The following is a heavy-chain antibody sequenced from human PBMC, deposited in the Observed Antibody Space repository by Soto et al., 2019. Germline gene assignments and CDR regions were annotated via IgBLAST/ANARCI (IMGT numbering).Heavy chain of an antibody. Sequence: AETLALTCTVSGGSISSYYWSWIRQPPGKVLGLVGNVYFTGTTIYNPSLKSRVTMSVDTYKDQFFLKLTSVTAADTAGYYCERYCNHTDCGHLYYFDSWGLGTLVTVSS. CDR1: GGSISSYY. D-gene: IGHD2-15*01. V-gene: IGHV4-59*01. CDR3: ERYCNHTDCGHLYYFDS. J-gene: IGHJ4*02. CDR2: VYFTGTT.